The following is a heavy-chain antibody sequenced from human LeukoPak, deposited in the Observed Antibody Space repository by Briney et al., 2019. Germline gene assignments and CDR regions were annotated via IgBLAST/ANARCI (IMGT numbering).Heavy chain of an antibody. CDR1: GYTFTSYG. V-gene: IGHV1-18*01. CDR2: ISAYNGNT. J-gene: IGHJ3*02. D-gene: IGHD2-15*01. Sequence: ASVTVSFTASGYTFTSYGISWVRQAAGQGREGMGWISAYNGNTNYAQKLQGRVTMTTDTSTSTAYMELRSLRSDDTAVYYCARNLGYCSGGSCQRPNDAFDIWGQGTMVTVSS. CDR3: ARNLGYCSGGSCQRPNDAFDI.